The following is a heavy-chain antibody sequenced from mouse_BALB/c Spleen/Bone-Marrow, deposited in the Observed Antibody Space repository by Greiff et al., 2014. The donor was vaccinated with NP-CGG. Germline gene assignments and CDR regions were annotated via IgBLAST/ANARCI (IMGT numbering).Heavy chain of an antibody. J-gene: IGHJ3*01. D-gene: IGHD2-4*01. CDR2: IDPFNGVT. CDR1: GYSFTNYY. CDR3: ARRVITTGPGFAY. Sequence: EVQLQQSGPELMKPGASVKISCKASGYSFTNYYIHWVKQSHGESLEWIGYIDPFNGVTTYNQKFKGKATLTVDKSSNTAYMHLSSLTSEDSAVFYCARRVITTGPGFAYWGQGTLVTVSA. V-gene: IGHV1S135*01.